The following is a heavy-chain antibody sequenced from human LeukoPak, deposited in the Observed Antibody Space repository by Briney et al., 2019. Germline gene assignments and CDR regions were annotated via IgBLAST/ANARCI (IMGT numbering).Heavy chain of an antibody. CDR1: GGSISSGSYY. V-gene: IGHV4-61*02. CDR2: IYTSGST. J-gene: IGHJ6*03. Sequence: PSETLSLTCTVSGGSISSGSYYWSWIRQPAGKGLEWIGRIYTSGSTNYNPSLKSRVTISVDTSKNQFSLKLSSVTAADTAVYYCARAGKLPPSGYYYMDVWGKGTTVTVSS. D-gene: IGHD1-7*01. CDR3: ARAGKLPPSGYYYMDV.